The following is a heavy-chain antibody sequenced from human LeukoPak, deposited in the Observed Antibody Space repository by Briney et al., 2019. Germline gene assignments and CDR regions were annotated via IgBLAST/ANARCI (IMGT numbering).Heavy chain of an antibody. CDR3: ARGPAMIVVVYFDY. J-gene: IGHJ4*02. CDR2: INPNSGGT. CDR1: GYTFTGYY. V-gene: IGHV1-2*02. D-gene: IGHD3-22*01. Sequence: ASVKVSCKASGYTFTGYYMHWVRQPPGQGLEWMGWINPNSGGTNYAQKFQGRVTMTRDTSISTAYMELSRLRSDDTAVYYCARGPAMIVVVYFDYWGQGTLVTVSS.